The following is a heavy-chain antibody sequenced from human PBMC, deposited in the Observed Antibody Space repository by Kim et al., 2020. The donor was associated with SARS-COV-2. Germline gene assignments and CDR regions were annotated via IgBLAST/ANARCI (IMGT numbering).Heavy chain of an antibody. CDR3: AKDMLTYYYDSSGSEFDY. CDR1: GFTFDDYA. V-gene: IGHV3-43*02. J-gene: IGHJ4*02. CDR2: ISGDGGST. Sequence: GGSPRLSCAASGFTFDDYAMHWVRQAPGKGLEWVSLISGDGGSTYYADSVKGRFTISRDNSKNSLYLQMNSLRTEDTALYYCAKDMLTYYYDSSGSEFDYWGQGTLVTVSS. D-gene: IGHD3-22*01.